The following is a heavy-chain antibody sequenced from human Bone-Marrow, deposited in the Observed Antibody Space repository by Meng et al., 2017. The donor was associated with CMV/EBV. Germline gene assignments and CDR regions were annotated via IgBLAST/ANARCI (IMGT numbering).Heavy chain of an antibody. J-gene: IGHJ4*02. CDR1: GYTFTGYY. Sequence: ASVKVSCKASGYTFTGYYMHWVRQAPGQGLEWMGWINPNSGGTNYAQKFQGRVTMTRDTSISTAYMELSSLRSEDTAVYYCASGARDVLRFLEWVLTNWGQGTLVTVSS. D-gene: IGHD3-3*01. CDR2: INPNSGGT. V-gene: IGHV1-2*02. CDR3: ASGARDVLRFLEWVLTN.